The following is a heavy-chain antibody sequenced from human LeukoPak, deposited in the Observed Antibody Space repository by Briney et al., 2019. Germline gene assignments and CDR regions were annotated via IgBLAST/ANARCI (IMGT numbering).Heavy chain of an antibody. D-gene: IGHD3-10*01. CDR3: ANRNYYGSGTFFDY. J-gene: IGHJ4*02. CDR1: GFTLNSYA. CDR2: ISGSGGST. Sequence: PGGSLRLSCAASGFTLNSYAMSWVSQAPGKGLEWVSAISGSGGSTYYADSVKGRFTISRDNSKNTLYLQMNSLRAEDTAVYYCANRNYYGSGTFFDYWGQGTLVTVSS. V-gene: IGHV3-23*01.